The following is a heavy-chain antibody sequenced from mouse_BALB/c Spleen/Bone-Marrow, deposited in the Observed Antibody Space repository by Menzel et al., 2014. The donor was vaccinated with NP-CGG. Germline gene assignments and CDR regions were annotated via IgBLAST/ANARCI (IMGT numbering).Heavy chain of an antibody. CDR3: ARWTTDPVMDY. Sequence: EVMLVESGGGLVNPGGSLNLPCAAFGFTFSTFTVFWVRQTPEKRLEWVGTISVGDSTSYPDSVKGRFTISRDNARNILYLQMSSLRSEDTAMYYCARWTTDPVMDYWGQGTSVTVSS. CDR2: ISVGDST. V-gene: IGHV5-6-5*01. D-gene: IGHD5-5*01. CDR1: GFTFSTFT. J-gene: IGHJ4*01.